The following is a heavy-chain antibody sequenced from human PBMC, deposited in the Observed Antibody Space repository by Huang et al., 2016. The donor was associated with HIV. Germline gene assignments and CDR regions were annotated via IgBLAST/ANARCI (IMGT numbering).Heavy chain of an antibody. CDR2: ISGYKGNT. V-gene: IGHV1-18*01. Sequence: QVQLVQSGAEVKKPGASVKVSCKASGYTFTSYGIGWVRQAPGQGLEWMGWISGYKGNTNDAQKLQGRVTMTTDTSTRTAYMELRSLRSDDTAVYYCATDSKIFGVVTRPPLDYWGQGTLVTVSS. CDR3: ATDSKIFGVVTRPPLDY. D-gene: IGHD3-3*01. J-gene: IGHJ4*02. CDR1: GYTFTSYG.